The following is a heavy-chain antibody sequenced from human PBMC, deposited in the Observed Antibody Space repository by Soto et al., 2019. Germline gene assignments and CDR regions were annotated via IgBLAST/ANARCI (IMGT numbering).Heavy chain of an antibody. Sequence: ASVKVSCKASGYTFNGYYMHWVRQAPGQGGGGMGWIHPYSGGTNYAQKFQGWVTMTRDTSISTAYMELSRLRSDDTAVYYCARAIGGGYCSSTSCPTPVLYMVVWGKGTTVTVSS. V-gene: IGHV1-2*04. D-gene: IGHD2-2*01. CDR2: IHPYSGGT. J-gene: IGHJ6*03. CDR1: GYTFNGYY. CDR3: ARAIGGGYCSSTSCPTPVLYMVV.